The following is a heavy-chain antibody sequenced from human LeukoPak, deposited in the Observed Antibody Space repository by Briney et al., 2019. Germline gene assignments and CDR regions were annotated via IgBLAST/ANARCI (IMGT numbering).Heavy chain of an antibody. D-gene: IGHD3-10*01. CDR1: GGSFSGYY. J-gene: IGHJ5*02. V-gene: IGHV4-34*01. CDR3: ARGRRSSAVCFGEVYNWFDP. CDR2: INHSGST. Sequence: SETLSLTCAVYGGSFSGYYWSWIRQPPGKGLEWIGEINHSGSTNYNPSLKSRVTISVDTSKNQFSLKLSSVTAADTAVYYCARGRRSSAVCFGEVYNWFDPWGQGTLVTVSS.